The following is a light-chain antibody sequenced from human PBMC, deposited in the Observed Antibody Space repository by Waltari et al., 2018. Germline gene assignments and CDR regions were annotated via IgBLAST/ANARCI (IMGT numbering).Light chain of an antibody. CDR2: DAS. CDR3: QHYVRLPAT. V-gene: IGKV3-20*01. J-gene: IGKJ1*01. Sequence: EIVLTPSPCTLSLSAVARATLSCRASQSVGRFLAWYQQKPGQAPRLLIYDASSRATGIPDRFSGSGSGTDFSLTISRLEPEDFAVYYCQHYVRLPATFGQGTKVEIK. CDR1: QSVGRF.